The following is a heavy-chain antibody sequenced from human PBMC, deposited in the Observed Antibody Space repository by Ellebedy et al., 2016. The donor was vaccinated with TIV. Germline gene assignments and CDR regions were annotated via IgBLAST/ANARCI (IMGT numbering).Heavy chain of an antibody. V-gene: IGHV4-34*01. CDR1: GGSFSGYY. Sequence: SETLSLTXAVYGGSFSGYYWSWIRQPPGKGLEWIGEINHSGSTNYNPSLKSRVTISVDTSKNQFSLKLSSVTAADTAVYYCARGYGELGNWGQGTLVTVSS. J-gene: IGHJ4*02. CDR2: INHSGST. CDR3: ARGYGELGN. D-gene: IGHD4-17*01.